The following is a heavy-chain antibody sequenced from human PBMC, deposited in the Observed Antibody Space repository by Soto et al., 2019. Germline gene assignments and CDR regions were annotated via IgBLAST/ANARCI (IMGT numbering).Heavy chain of an antibody. J-gene: IGHJ5*02. CDR1: GGSISSGGYS. CDR3: ARGINDYSTDNWFDP. CDR2: IYHSGST. V-gene: IGHV4-30-2*01. D-gene: IGHD4-4*01. Sequence: TSETLSLTCAVSGGSISSGGYSWSWIRQPPGKGLEWIGYIYHSGSTYYNPSLKSRVTISVDRSKNQFSLKLSSVTAADTAVYYCARGINDYSTDNWFDPWGQGTLVTVSS.